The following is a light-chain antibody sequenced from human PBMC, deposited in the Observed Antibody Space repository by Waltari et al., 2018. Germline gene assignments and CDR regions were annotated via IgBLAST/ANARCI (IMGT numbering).Light chain of an antibody. CDR2: WAS. V-gene: IGKV4-1*01. Sequence: DIVMIQSPDSLAVSLGERATINCKSSQSVLYSSNNKNYLAWYQQKPGQPPQLLIYWASTRESGVPDRFSGSGSGTDFTLTISSLQAEDVAVYYCQQYYSTPPITFGQGTRLEIK. CDR1: QSVLYSSNNKNY. J-gene: IGKJ5*01. CDR3: QQYYSTPPIT.